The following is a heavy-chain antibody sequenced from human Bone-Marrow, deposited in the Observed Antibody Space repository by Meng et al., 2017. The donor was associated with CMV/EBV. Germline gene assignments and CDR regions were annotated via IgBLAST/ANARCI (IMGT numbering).Heavy chain of an antibody. V-gene: IGHV1-2*02. D-gene: IGHD4-23*01. J-gene: IGHJ4*02. CDR2: INPNSGGI. CDR3: ARGSDSGNSFEYFDF. Sequence: ASVMVSCKASGYTFTGNFIHWVRQAPGQGLEWMGWINPNSGGINLAQKFQGRVTMTRDTSFNTAYMDLRTLKSDDTAVYYCARGSDSGNSFEYFDFWGQGTLVTVSS. CDR1: GYTFTGNF.